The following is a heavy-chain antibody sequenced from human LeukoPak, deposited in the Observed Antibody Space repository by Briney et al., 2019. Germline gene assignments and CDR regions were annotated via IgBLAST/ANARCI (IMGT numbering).Heavy chain of an antibody. J-gene: IGHJ4*02. D-gene: IGHD5-24*01. CDR2: IKTKTDGGTT. Sequence: GGPLRLFCAASGFTFSNAWMGWVPQAPGKGPEWVGRIKTKTDGGTTDYAAPVKGRFTISRDDSKNTLYLQMNSLKTEDTAVYYCTTMAQGFDYWGQGTLVTVSS. V-gene: IGHV3-15*01. CDR3: TTMAQGFDY. CDR1: GFTFSNAW.